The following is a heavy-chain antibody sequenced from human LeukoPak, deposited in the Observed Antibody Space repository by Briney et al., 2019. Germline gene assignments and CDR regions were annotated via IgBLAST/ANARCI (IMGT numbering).Heavy chain of an antibody. V-gene: IGHV3-23*01. D-gene: IGHD3-3*01. CDR2: ISGSGGST. J-gene: IGHJ4*02. CDR1: GFTFSSYA. CDR3: AKGSEVLWSGYYSIY. Sequence: GGSLRPSCAASGFTFSSYAMSWVRQAPGKGLEWVSAISGSGGSTYYADSVKGRFTISRDNSKNTLYLQMNSLRAEDTAVYYCAKGSEVLWSGYYSIYWGQGTLVTVSS.